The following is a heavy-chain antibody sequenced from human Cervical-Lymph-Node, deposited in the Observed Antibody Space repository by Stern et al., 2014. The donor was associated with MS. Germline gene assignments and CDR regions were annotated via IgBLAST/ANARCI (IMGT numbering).Heavy chain of an antibody. J-gene: IGHJ6*02. CDR1: GFSLSNSG. Sequence: VQLVESGGGVVQPGRSLTLSCAASGFSLSNSGMHWGRQAPGKGLEWVAVMSFVGGNKKYGDAVKGRFSISRDMANNTLFLQMNSLRPEDTAVYYCMGVGDAMHVWGQGTTVIVSS. CDR3: MGVGDAMHV. V-gene: IGHV3-30*03. CDR2: MSFVGGNK.